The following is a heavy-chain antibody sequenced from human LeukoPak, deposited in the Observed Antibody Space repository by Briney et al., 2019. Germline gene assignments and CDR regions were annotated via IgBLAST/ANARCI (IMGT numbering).Heavy chain of an antibody. Sequence: GGSLRLSCAASGLTFSNYGMTWVRQAPGKGLEWVSTISGSGGSTSYADSVKGRFTISRDDSKNTLCLQMNSLRAEDTAVYYCAKDRTPSIWGRGTLVTVSS. J-gene: IGHJ2*01. D-gene: IGHD2-15*01. CDR1: GLTFSNYG. CDR2: ISGSGGST. CDR3: AKDRTPSI. V-gene: IGHV3-23*01.